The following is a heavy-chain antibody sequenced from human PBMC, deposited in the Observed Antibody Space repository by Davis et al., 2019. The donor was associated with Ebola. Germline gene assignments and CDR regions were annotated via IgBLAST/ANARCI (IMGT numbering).Heavy chain of an antibody. J-gene: IGHJ4*02. CDR1: GGSISSGDYY. D-gene: IGHD5-18*01. CDR3: ASQASIQLWARY. V-gene: IGHV4-39*01. CDR2: INHSGST. Sequence: SETLSLTCTVSGGSISSGDYYWSWIRQPPGKGLEWIGEINHSGSTNYNPSLKSRVTISVDTSKNQFSLKLSSVTAADTAVYYCASQASIQLWARYWGQGTLVTVSS.